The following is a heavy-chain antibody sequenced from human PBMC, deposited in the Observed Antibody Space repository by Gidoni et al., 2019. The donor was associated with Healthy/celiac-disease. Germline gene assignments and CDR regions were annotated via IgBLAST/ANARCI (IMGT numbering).Heavy chain of an antibody. CDR3: AKAPFGYSSSWSGFDP. CDR1: GFTFSSYG. V-gene: IGHV3-30*18. Sequence: QVQLVESGGGVVQPGRSLRLSCAASGFTFSSYGMHWVRQAPGKGLEWVAVISYDGSNKYYADSVKGRFTISRDNSKNTLYLQMNSLRAEDTAVYYCAKAPFGYSSSWSGFDPWGQGTLVTVSS. CDR2: ISYDGSNK. J-gene: IGHJ5*02. D-gene: IGHD6-13*01.